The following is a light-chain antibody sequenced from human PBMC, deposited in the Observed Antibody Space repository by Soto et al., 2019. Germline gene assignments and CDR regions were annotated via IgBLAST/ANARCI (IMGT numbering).Light chain of an antibody. CDR1: PTVSGR. Sequence: EIVVTQSPAALSVSLGERATLSCRASPTVSGRLAWYQQKPGQAPILLIYDASTRATGIPARFSGSGSETESTLTISSLQSEDFAVYYCQQYYNWPPTFGQGTKVEIK. CDR2: DAS. CDR3: QQYYNWPPT. J-gene: IGKJ1*01. V-gene: IGKV3-15*01.